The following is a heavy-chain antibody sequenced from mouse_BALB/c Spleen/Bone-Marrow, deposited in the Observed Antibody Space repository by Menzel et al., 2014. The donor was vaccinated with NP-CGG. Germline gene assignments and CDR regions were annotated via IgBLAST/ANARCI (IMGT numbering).Heavy chain of an antibody. Sequence: VKLVESGPELVKPGTLVKISCKASGYSFTDYDINRVKQRPGQGLEWIGWIYPGDGSTKYNEKFKGKATLTADRSSSTAYMQLSSLTSESSAVYFCARGGIGRSLDYWGQGTSVTVSS. CDR1: GYSFTDYD. CDR2: IYPGDGST. CDR3: ARGGIGRSLDY. J-gene: IGHJ4*01. D-gene: IGHD3-3*01. V-gene: IGHV1S56*01.